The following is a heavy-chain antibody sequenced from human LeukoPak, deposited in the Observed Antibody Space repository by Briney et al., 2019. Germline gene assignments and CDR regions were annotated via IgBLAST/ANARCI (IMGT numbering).Heavy chain of an antibody. D-gene: IGHD2-15*01. J-gene: IGHJ6*03. CDR3: ARDDNRDLYYSYMDV. CDR2: ISSAGALK. CDR1: GFTFGSHT. Sequence: PGGALRLSCAASGFTFGSHTMTWVRQAPGQGLEWVSSISSAGALKYYADSVKGRFNISSDNAKDSLYLQLNSMRAEDTAVYYCARDDNRDLYYSYMDVWGKGTTVTVSS. V-gene: IGHV3-21*01.